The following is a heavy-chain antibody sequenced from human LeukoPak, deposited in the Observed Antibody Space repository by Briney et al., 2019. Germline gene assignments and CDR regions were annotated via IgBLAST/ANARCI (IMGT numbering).Heavy chain of an antibody. D-gene: IGHD3-10*01. J-gene: IGHJ5*02. Sequence: GRSLRLSCAASGFTFSSYGMHWVRQAPGKGLEWVAVVSYDGSNKYYADSVKGRFTISRDNSKNTLYLQMNSLRAEDTAVYYCAKDARLLWFGELLHNWFDPWGQGTLVTVSS. CDR1: GFTFSSYG. V-gene: IGHV3-30*18. CDR3: AKDARLLWFGELLHNWFDP. CDR2: VSYDGSNK.